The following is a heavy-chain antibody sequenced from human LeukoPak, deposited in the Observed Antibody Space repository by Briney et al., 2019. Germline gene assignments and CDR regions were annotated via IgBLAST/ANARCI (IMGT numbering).Heavy chain of an antibody. CDR1: GFTFSSYS. CDR2: ISSSGSTI. D-gene: IGHD6-13*01. J-gene: IGHJ4*02. V-gene: IGHV3-48*04. CDR3: AREGAAGPLDY. Sequence: PGGSLRLSCAASGFTFSSYSMNWVRQAPGKGLEWVSYISSSGSTIYYADSVKGRFTISRDNAKNSLYLQMNSLRAEDTAVYYCAREGAAGPLDYWGQGTLVTVSS.